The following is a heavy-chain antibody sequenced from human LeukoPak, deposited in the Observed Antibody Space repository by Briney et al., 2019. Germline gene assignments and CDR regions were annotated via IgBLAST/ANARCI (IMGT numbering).Heavy chain of an antibody. CDR3: AKYGSGTYYNGLH. D-gene: IGHD3-10*01. CDR2: ISVSGENT. J-gene: IGHJ4*02. CDR1: GFTFSSYA. V-gene: IGHV3-23*01. Sequence: GGSLILSCAASGFTFSSYAMTWVRQAPGKGPQWVSTISVSGENTYYADSVKGRFTISRDISKSTLYLQMNSLRAEDTALYYCAKYGSGTYYNGLHWGQGTLVTVSS.